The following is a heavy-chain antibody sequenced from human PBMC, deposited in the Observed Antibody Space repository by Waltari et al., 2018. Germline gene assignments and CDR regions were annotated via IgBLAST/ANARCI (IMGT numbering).Heavy chain of an antibody. V-gene: IGHV4-59*12. CDR1: GGSLSSSW. D-gene: IGHD3-3*01. CDR3: ARCRFLEWVPYAVDF. J-gene: IGHJ3*01. CDR2: IYFYSGST. Sequence: QVQLQESGPGLVKPSETLSLTCTVSGGSLSSSWWGWIRQSPGKGLEWIGSIYFYSGSTEYNPSLKSRAIISRDTSKNQFSLKLSMTAADSAVYYCARCRFLEWVPYAVDFWGQGLRVTVSS.